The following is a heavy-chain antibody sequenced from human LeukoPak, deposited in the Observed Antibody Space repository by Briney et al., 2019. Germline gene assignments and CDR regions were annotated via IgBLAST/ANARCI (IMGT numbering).Heavy chain of an antibody. Sequence: PSETLSPTCAVYGGSFSGYYWSWIRQPPGKGLEWIGEINHSGSTNYNPSLKSRVTISVDTSKNQFSLKLSSVTAADTAVYYCARATRVRVVVPAATTYYYYYMDVWGKGTTVTISS. CDR1: GGSFSGYY. D-gene: IGHD2-2*01. CDR2: INHSGST. J-gene: IGHJ6*03. V-gene: IGHV4-34*01. CDR3: ARATRVRVVVPAATTYYYYYMDV.